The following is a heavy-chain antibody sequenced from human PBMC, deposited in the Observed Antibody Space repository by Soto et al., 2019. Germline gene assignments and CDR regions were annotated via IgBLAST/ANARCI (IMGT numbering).Heavy chain of an antibody. D-gene: IGHD1-26*01. CDR1: GFTFSDHA. Sequence: EMQLLESGGDLVQPGGSLRLSCATSGFTFSDHAMHWVRQAPGEGLEWVSGIRGDLVTTPYADSVKGRFTISRDNSKNTLYVQMNSLRAEDTAIYYCVKEGKMGVEGFDFWGQGTLVTVSS. V-gene: IGHV3-23*01. CDR2: IRGDLVTT. J-gene: IGHJ4*02. CDR3: VKEGKMGVEGFDF.